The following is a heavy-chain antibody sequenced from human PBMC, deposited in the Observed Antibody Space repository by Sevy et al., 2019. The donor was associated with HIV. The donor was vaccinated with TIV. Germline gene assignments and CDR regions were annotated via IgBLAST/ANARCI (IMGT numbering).Heavy chain of an antibody. V-gene: IGHV3-53*01. CDR1: GFTVSSNY. D-gene: IGHD6-19*01. Sequence: GGSLRLSCAASGFTVSSNYMSWVSQAPGKGLQWVSVIYSGGSTYYADSVKGRFTISRDNSKNTLYLQMNSLRAEDTAVYYCARDRAGSFDYWGQGTLVTVSS. J-gene: IGHJ4*02. CDR2: IYSGGST. CDR3: ARDRAGSFDY.